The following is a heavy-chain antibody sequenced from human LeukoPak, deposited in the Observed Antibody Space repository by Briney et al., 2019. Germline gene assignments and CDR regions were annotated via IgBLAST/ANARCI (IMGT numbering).Heavy chain of an antibody. CDR2: INHSGST. Sequence: SETLSLTCVVYGRSFSGYYWNWIRQPPEKGLEWIGEINHSGSTNYNPSLKSRVTISVDTSKNQFSLKLSSVTAADTAVYYCARQARVSWYCGSKSCYQNWFDPWGQGTLVTVSS. V-gene: IGHV4-34*01. CDR3: ARQARVSWYCGSKSCYQNWFDP. D-gene: IGHD2-2*01. J-gene: IGHJ5*02. CDR1: GRSFSGYY.